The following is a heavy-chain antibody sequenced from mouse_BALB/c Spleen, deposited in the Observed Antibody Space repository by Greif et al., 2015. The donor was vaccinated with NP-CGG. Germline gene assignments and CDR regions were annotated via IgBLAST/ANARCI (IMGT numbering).Heavy chain of an antibody. V-gene: IGHV1-18*01. CDR2: INPYNGGT. D-gene: IGHD1-1*01. J-gene: IGHJ4*01. Sequence: VQLQQSGPELVKPGASMKISCKASGYSFTAYSMNWVKQSHGKNLEWIGLINPYNGGTGYNQKFKGKATLTVDKSSSTAYMELLSLTSEDSAVYYCARWDYYGYAMDYWGQGTSVTVSS. CDR3: ARWDYYGYAMDY. CDR1: GYSFTAYS.